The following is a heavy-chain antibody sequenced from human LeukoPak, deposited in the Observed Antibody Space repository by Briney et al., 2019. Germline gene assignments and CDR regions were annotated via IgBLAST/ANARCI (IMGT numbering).Heavy chain of an antibody. J-gene: IGHJ3*02. V-gene: IGHV1-46*01. CDR3: ARDLTRGIAAPRDAFDI. CDR2: INPSGGST. D-gene: IGHD6-13*01. CDR1: GYTFTSYY. Sequence: VASVKVSCKASGYTFTSYYMHWVRQAPGQGLEWMGIINPSGGSTSYAQKFQGRVTMTRDTSTSTVYMELSSLRSEDTAVYYCARDLTRGIAAPRDAFDIWGQGTMVTVSS.